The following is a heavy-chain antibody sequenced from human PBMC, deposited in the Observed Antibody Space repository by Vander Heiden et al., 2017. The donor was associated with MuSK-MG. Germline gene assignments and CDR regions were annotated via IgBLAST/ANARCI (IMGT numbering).Heavy chain of an antibody. CDR1: GGSFSSYY. D-gene: IGHD6-6*01. CDR3: ARAYSSSSRHFQH. J-gene: IGHJ1*01. Sequence: QVQLQQWGAGLLKPSETLSLTCAVYGGSFSSYYWSWIRQPPGKGLEWIGDINPSGRTNYNPSLKRRVTVSIDTSKNQFSLKLSSVTAADTAVYYCARAYSSSSRHFQHWGQGTLVAVSS. CDR2: INPSGRT. V-gene: IGHV4-34*01.